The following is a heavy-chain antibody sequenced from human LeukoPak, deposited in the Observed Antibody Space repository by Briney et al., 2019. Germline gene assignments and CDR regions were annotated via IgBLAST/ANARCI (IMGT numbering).Heavy chain of an antibody. Sequence: SETLSLTCTVSGGSISSYYWSWIRQPPGKGLEWIGYIYYSGSTNYNPSLKSRVTISVDTSKNQFSLELSSVTAADTAVYYCARWADSSGWFGAYFDYWGQGTLVTVSS. V-gene: IGHV4-59*01. CDR1: GGSISSYY. CDR2: IYYSGST. D-gene: IGHD6-19*01. CDR3: ARWADSSGWFGAYFDY. J-gene: IGHJ4*02.